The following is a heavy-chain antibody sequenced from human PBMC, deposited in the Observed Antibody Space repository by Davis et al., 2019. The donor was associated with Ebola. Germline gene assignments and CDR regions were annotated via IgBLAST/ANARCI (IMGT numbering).Heavy chain of an antibody. V-gene: IGHV3-30*04. CDR3: AKDRAGRDGYWEFDY. CDR1: GFTFSSYA. Sequence: GESLKISCAASGFTFSSYAMHWVRQAPGKGLEWVAVISYDGSNKYYADSVKGRFTISRDNSKNTLYLQMNSLRAEDTAVYYCAKDRAGRDGYWEFDYWGQGTLVTVSS. D-gene: IGHD5-24*01. J-gene: IGHJ4*02. CDR2: ISYDGSNK.